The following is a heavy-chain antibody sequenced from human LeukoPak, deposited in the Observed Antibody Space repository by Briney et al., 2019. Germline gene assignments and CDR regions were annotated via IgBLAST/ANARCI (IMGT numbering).Heavy chain of an antibody. CDR1: GGSISSGSYY. J-gene: IGHJ6*03. CDR2: IYTSGST. D-gene: IGHD2-21*02. Sequence: PTQTLSLTCTVSGGSISSGSYYWSWIRQPAGKGLEWIGGIYTSGSTNYNPSLKSRVTISVDTSKNHFSLNLSSVTAPDTAAYYCARDSRVTAYYYYYMDVWGQGTLVTVSS. CDR3: ARDSRVTAYYYYYMDV. V-gene: IGHV4-61*02.